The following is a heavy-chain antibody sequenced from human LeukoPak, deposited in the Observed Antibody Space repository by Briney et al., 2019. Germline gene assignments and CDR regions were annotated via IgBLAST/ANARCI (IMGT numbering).Heavy chain of an antibody. CDR3: ARGTMGTFDP. Sequence: PSETLSLTCTVSGGSISSSSYYWGWIRQPPGTGLEWIGSIYYSGSTYYNPSLKSRVTISVDTSKNQFSLKLSSVTAADTAVYYCARGTMGTFDPWGQGTLVTVSS. J-gene: IGHJ5*02. V-gene: IGHV4-39*07. D-gene: IGHD5-24*01. CDR2: IYYSGST. CDR1: GGSISSSSYY.